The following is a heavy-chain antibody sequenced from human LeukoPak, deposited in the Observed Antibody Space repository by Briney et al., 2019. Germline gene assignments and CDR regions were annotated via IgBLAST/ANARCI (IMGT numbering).Heavy chain of an antibody. D-gene: IGHD3-10*01. CDR1: GYTFTGYY. Sequence: ASVKVSCKASGYTFTGYYMHWVRQAPGQGLEWMGWINPNSGGTNYAQKFQGRVTMTRDTSISTAYMELSRLRSDDTAVYYCARGHYGSGSYPDYYYMDVWGKGTTVTISS. CDR3: ARGHYGSGSYPDYYYMDV. J-gene: IGHJ6*03. V-gene: IGHV1-2*02. CDR2: INPNSGGT.